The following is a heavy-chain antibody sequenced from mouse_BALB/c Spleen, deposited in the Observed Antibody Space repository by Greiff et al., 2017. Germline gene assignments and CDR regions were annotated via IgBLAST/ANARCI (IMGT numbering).Heavy chain of an antibody. Sequence: QVQLQQSGAELVRPGVSVKISCKGSGYTFTDYAMHWVKQSHAKSLEWIGVISTYYGDASYNQKFKGKATMTVDKSSSTAYMELARLTSEDSAIYYCASGRLTPAWFAYWGQGTLVTVSA. J-gene: IGHJ3*01. CDR2: ISTYYGDA. D-gene: IGHD1-1*01. CDR1: GYTFTDYA. CDR3: ASGRLTPAWFAY. V-gene: IGHV1S137*01.